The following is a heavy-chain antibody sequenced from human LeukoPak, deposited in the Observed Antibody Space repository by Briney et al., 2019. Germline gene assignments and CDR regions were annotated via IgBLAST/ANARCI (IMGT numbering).Heavy chain of an antibody. Sequence: GGSLRLSCAASGFTVSSNYMSWVRQAPGKGLEWVSYISSSGSTIYYADSVKGRFTISRDNAKNSLYLQMNSLRAEDTAVYYCARGVAAGPPSIDYWGQGTLVTVSS. V-gene: IGHV3-11*04. J-gene: IGHJ4*02. CDR2: ISSSGSTI. CDR1: GFTVSSNY. CDR3: ARGVAAGPPSIDY. D-gene: IGHD6-13*01.